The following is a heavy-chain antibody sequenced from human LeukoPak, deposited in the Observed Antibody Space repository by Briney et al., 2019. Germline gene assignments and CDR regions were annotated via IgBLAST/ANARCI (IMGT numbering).Heavy chain of an antibody. J-gene: IGHJ4*02. CDR2: IASSTSTR. CDR1: GFTFSSYE. CDR3: ASILGYCTGSTCTNDF. Sequence: GRSLRLSCAASGFTFSSYEMNWVRQPPGKGLEWVSYIASSTSTRFYADSVKGRFTISRDNAKNSLYLQMNSLRAEDTAVYYCASILGYCTGSTCTNDFWGQGTLVTVSS. V-gene: IGHV3-48*03. D-gene: IGHD2-15*01.